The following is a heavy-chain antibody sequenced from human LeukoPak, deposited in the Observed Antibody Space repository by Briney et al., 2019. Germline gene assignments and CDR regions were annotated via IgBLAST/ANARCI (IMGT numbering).Heavy chain of an antibody. V-gene: IGHV3-33*08. CDR1: GFTFSTYA. Sequence: PGRSLRLSCAASGFTFSTYAMHWVRQAPGRGLEWVTVIWYDGSNKYYADSVKGRFTISRDNSKNTLYLQMNSLRAEDTAVYYCARAHPYDILTGYYPFFDYWGQGTLVTVSS. CDR3: ARAHPYDILTGYYPFFDY. CDR2: IWYDGSNK. J-gene: IGHJ4*02. D-gene: IGHD3-9*01.